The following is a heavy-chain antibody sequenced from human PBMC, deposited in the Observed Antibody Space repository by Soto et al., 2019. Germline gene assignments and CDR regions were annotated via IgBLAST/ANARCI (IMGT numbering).Heavy chain of an antibody. Sequence: QITLKESGHTLVKPTQTLTLACTFSGFSRRASGFGVGWIRQPLGKAPEWLAVIYWADLKRYSPSLGNRITVTRDGEGIEVVLPMTTLDPLDTGTYLCSHSTRLQLRADGDRRDAFDIWGQGTTVRVSS. CDR1: GFSRRASGFG. J-gene: IGHJ3*02. V-gene: IGHV2-5*02. CDR3: SHSTRLQLRADGDRRDAFDI. CDR2: IYWADLK. D-gene: IGHD2-21*01.